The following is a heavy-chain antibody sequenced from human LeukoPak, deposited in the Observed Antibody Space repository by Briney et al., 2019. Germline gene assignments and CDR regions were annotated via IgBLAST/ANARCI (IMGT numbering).Heavy chain of an antibody. Sequence: KPSETLSLTCTVSGGSISSSSYYWGWIRQPPGKGLEWIGSIFYSGSTFYNPSLKSRVTMSVDTSKNQFSLRLSSVTAADTAVYYCARPESGTYVARAFDIWGQGTMVNVSS. CDR2: IFYSGST. CDR3: ARPESGTYVARAFDI. CDR1: GGSISSSSYY. V-gene: IGHV4-39*01. D-gene: IGHD1-26*01. J-gene: IGHJ3*02.